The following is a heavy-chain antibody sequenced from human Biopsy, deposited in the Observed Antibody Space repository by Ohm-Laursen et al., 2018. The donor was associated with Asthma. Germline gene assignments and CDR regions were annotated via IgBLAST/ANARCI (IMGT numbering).Heavy chain of an antibody. J-gene: IGHJ4*02. CDR2: ISYDGNHK. V-gene: IGHV3-30*18. D-gene: IGHD5-12*01. CDR3: AKRRGYSGHDNDY. Sequence: SLRLSCAASGFMFGRFGMHWVRQAPGKGLEWVAVISYDGNHKFYEDSVKGRFTISRDNSKNTLYLQMNSLRTEDTAVYYWAKRRGYSGHDNDYWGQGTLVIVSS. CDR1: GFMFGRFG.